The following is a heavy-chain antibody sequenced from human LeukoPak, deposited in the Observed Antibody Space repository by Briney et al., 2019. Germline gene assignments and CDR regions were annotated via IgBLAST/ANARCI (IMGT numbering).Heavy chain of an antibody. CDR3: ARGRRITIFGVVNSPPCNAFDI. V-gene: IGHV4-59*01. CDR1: GGSISNDY. D-gene: IGHD3-3*01. CDR2: IYYSGST. Sequence: SETLFLTCTVSGGSISNDYWSWMRQSPGKGLEWIGYIYYSGSTNYNPSLKSRVTISVDMSKKQFSLKLSSVTAADTAVYYCARGRRITIFGVVNSPPCNAFDIWGQGTMVTVSS. J-gene: IGHJ3*02.